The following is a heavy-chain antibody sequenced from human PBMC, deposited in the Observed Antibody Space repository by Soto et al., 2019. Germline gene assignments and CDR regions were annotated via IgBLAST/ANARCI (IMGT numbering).Heavy chain of an antibody. Sequence: GGSLRLSCAASGFSFGSYALSWVRQAPGKGLEWVSTISGSDGKTFYADSVKGRFSISRDTSQSTLYPQMNSLRADDTAMYYCARWSYLDYWGQGTRVTVSS. CDR1: GFSFGSYA. J-gene: IGHJ4*02. CDR3: ARWSYLDY. D-gene: IGHD3-3*01. CDR2: ISGSDGKT. V-gene: IGHV3-23*01.